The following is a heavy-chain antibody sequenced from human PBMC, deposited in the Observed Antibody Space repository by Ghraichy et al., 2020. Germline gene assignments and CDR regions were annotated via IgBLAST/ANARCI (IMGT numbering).Heavy chain of an antibody. Sequence: SETLSLTCTVSGGSISNSNWWSWVRQPPGKGLEWIGDIYHTGSTDFNPSLKSRVTISVDKSKNYFSLKVTSVTAADTAVYYCARDMRYYGSGTYLLHVMDVWGQGTTVTVSS. CDR1: GGSISNSNW. J-gene: IGHJ6*02. CDR2: IYHTGST. CDR3: ARDMRYYGSGTYLLHVMDV. V-gene: IGHV4-4*02. D-gene: IGHD3-10*01.